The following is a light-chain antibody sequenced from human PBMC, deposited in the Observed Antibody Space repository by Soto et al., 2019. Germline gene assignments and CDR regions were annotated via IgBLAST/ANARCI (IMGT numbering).Light chain of an antibody. J-gene: IGKJ3*01. CDR3: QQYGSSFT. Sequence: EIVLTQSPGTLSLSPGERATLSCRASQSVSSTYLAWYQQKPGQAPRLLIYGASSRATGIPDRFSGSGSGTEFTLTISRLEPEDVAVYYCQQYGSSFTFGPGTKVDIK. V-gene: IGKV3-20*01. CDR2: GAS. CDR1: QSVSSTY.